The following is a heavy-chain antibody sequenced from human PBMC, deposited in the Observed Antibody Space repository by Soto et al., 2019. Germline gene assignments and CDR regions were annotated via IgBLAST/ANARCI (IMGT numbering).Heavy chain of an antibody. CDR2: ISAYKGNT. V-gene: IGHV1-18*01. Sequence: QVQLVQSGAEVKKPGASVKVSCKASGYTFTSYGISWVRQAPGQGLEWMGWISAYKGNTNYAQKLRHRVTITTDTTKSTAYKELMSLGSDDTAVYYCGGVSVFGSGWLAEYFQHGGQGTLVTVSS. CDR1: GYTFTSYG. D-gene: IGHD6-19*01. CDR3: GGVSVFGSGWLAEYFQH. J-gene: IGHJ1*01.